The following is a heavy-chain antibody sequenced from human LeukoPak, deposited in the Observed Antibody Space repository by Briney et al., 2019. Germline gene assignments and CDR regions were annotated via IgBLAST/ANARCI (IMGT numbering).Heavy chain of an antibody. CDR2: ISSRSRYR. D-gene: IGHD2-8*01. CDR3: ARMVSHVGNIRGGWFYT. CDR1: GFTFSTSN. V-gene: IGHV3-21*06. J-gene: IGHJ5*02. Sequence: GTLRLSCATSGFTFSTSNLNRGRRTPPKRLQWGSSISSRSRYRNYTESVKGRVTSSRDNAENQLFLQMNSLRAEDTGVYYCARMVSHVGNIRGGWFYTWGEGALVTVSS.